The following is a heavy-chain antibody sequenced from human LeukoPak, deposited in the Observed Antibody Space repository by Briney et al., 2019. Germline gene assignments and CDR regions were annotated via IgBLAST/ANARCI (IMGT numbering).Heavy chain of an antibody. D-gene: IGHD3-22*01. CDR2: ISGSGGST. Sequence: GGSLRLSCAASGFTFSSYAMSWVRQAPGKGLEWVSAISGSGGSTYYADSVKGRFTISRDNSKNTLYLQMNSLRAEDTAVYYCARETRTYYYDSSGYYAGTLDYWGQGTLVTVSS. CDR3: ARETRTYYYDSSGYYAGTLDY. V-gene: IGHV3-23*01. CDR1: GFTFSSYA. J-gene: IGHJ4*02.